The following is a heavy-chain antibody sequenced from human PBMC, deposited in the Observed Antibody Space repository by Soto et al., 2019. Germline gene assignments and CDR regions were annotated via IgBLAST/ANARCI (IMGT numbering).Heavy chain of an antibody. CDR1: GGTFSSYA. Sequence: SVKVSCKASGGTFSSYAISWVRQAPGQGLEWMGGIIPIFGTANYAQKFQGRVTITADESTSTAYMELSSLRSEDTAVYYCASESDYYDSSGSLDYWGQGTLVTVSS. J-gene: IGHJ4*02. D-gene: IGHD3-22*01. CDR2: IIPIFGTA. CDR3: ASESDYYDSSGSLDY. V-gene: IGHV1-69*13.